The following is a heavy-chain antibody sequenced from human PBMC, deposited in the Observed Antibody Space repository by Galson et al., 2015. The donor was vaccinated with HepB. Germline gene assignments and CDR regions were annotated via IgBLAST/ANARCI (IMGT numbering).Heavy chain of an antibody. CDR3: AAHYDSSGYRFYYYYGMDV. D-gene: IGHD3-22*01. CDR1: GFTFSSST. V-gene: IGHV1-58*02. Sequence: SVKVSCKASGFTFSSSTMQWVRQARGQRLEWIGWIVVGSGNTNYAQKFQERVTITRDVSLNTAHMELSSLRSEDTAVYYCAAHYDSSGYRFYYYYGMDVWGQGTTVTVSS. J-gene: IGHJ6*02. CDR2: IVVGSGNT.